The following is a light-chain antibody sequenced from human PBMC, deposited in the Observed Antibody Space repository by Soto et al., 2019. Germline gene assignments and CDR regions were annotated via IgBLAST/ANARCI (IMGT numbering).Light chain of an antibody. CDR3: QQRSNWPPGST. Sequence: EIVLTQSPATLSLSPGERATLSCRASQSVSSYLAWYQQKPGQAPRLFIYDASNRATGIPARYSGSGSGKGFNLTISSLEPEDFAVYYCQQRSNWPPGSTFGPGTKVDIK. CDR2: DAS. J-gene: IGKJ3*01. CDR1: QSVSSY. V-gene: IGKV3-11*01.